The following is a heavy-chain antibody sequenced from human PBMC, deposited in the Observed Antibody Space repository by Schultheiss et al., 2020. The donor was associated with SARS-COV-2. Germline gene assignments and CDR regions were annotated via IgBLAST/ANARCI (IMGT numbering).Heavy chain of an antibody. Sequence: GGSLRLSCAASGFTFSSYAMHWVRQAPGKGLEWVAVISYDGSNKYYADSVKGRFTISRDNSKNTLYLQMNSLRAEDTAVYYCARDLITMVRGVSYYYGMDVWGQGTTVTVSS. D-gene: IGHD3-10*01. CDR2: ISYDGSNK. V-gene: IGHV3-30*04. CDR1: GFTFSSYA. CDR3: ARDLITMVRGVSYYYGMDV. J-gene: IGHJ6*02.